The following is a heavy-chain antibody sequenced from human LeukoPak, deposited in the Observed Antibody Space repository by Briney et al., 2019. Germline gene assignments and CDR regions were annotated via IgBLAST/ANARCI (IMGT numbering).Heavy chain of an antibody. D-gene: IGHD3-22*01. CDR2: INPNSGGT. Sequence: ASVKVSCKASGYTFTGYYMHWVRQAPGQGLEWMGWINPNSGGTNYAQKFQGRVTMTRDTSISTAYMELSRLRSDDTAVYYCARVEYYVSVAFDIWGQGTMVTVSS. V-gene: IGHV1-2*02. CDR1: GYTFTGYY. J-gene: IGHJ3*02. CDR3: ARVEYYVSVAFDI.